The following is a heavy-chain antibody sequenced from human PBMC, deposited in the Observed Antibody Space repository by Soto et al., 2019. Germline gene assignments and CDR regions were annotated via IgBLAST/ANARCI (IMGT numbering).Heavy chain of an antibody. J-gene: IGHJ6*02. D-gene: IGHD2-2*01. CDR1: GGTFSSYA. V-gene: IGHV1-69*13. CDR2: IIPIFGTA. Sequence: SVKVSCKASGGTFSSYAISWVRQVPGQGLEWMGGIIPIFGTANYAQKFQGRVTITADESTSTAYMELSSLRSEDTAVYYCAREGRSGIYCSSTTCSQNGMDAWGQGPTVSV. CDR3: AREGRSGIYCSSTTCSQNGMDA.